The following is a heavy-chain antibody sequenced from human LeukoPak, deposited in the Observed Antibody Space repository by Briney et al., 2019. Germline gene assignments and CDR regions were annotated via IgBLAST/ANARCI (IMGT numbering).Heavy chain of an antibody. V-gene: IGHV3-74*01. J-gene: IGHJ4*02. Sequence: GGSLRLSCAASGFTFSNYWMHRVRQAPGKGLVWVSRINTDGSTTTYADSVKGRFTISRDNDKNMLYLQMNSLRAEDTAVYYCTRAGGRYSYEHWGQGTLVTVSS. CDR2: INTDGSTT. D-gene: IGHD5-18*01. CDR1: GFTFSNYW. CDR3: TRAGGRYSYEH.